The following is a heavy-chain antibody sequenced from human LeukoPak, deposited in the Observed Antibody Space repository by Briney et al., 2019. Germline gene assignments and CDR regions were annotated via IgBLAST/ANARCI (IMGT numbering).Heavy chain of an antibody. CDR1: GFTFNTYA. CDR2: ISGSGDST. Sequence: GGSLRLSCAASGFTFNTYAMNWVRQAPGKGLEWVSAISGSGDSTYYADSVKGRFTISRDNSRNTLSLQMNSLRADDTAVFYCAKELREERFTAMVQIDYWGQGTLVTVSS. CDR3: AKELREERFTAMVQIDY. D-gene: IGHD5-18*01. J-gene: IGHJ4*02. V-gene: IGHV3-23*01.